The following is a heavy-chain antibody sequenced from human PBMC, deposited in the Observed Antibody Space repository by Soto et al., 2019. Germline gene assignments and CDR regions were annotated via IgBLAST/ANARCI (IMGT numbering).Heavy chain of an antibody. CDR3: ARDEPDFWSGYYIYGMDV. CDR2: ISAYNGNT. Sequence: EASVKVSCKASGYTFTSYGISWVRQAPGQGLEWMGWISAYNGNTNYAQKPQGRVTMTTDTSTSTAYMELRSLRSDDTAVYYCARDEPDFWSGYYIYGMDVWGQGTTVTVSS. V-gene: IGHV1-18*01. D-gene: IGHD3-3*01. CDR1: GYTFTSYG. J-gene: IGHJ6*02.